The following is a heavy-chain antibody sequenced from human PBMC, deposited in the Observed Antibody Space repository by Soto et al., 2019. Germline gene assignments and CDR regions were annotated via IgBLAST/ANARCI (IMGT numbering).Heavy chain of an antibody. J-gene: IGHJ4*02. D-gene: IGHD2-21*02. Sequence: EVPLVESGGGLVKPGGSLRLSCAASGFTLSNPWMNWVRQAPGKGLEWVGRIKSKTDGGTTDYAAPVKGRFTISRDDSKNTLYLQMNSLKTEDTAVYYCTTDRIVVVTAILAGGQGTLFTVSS. CDR3: TTDRIVVVTAILA. CDR2: IKSKTDGGTT. CDR1: GFTLSNPW. V-gene: IGHV3-15*07.